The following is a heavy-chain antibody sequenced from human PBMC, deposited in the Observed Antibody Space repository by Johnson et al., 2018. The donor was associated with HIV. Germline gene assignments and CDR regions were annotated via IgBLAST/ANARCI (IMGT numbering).Heavy chain of an antibody. Sequence: QVQLVESGGGWVKPGGSLSLSCAASGFTFSDSYMNWIRQAPGKGLEWVSYISGSDGAIWYADSVKGRFTISRDNAKNTLYLQMNSLRAEDTAVYYCARGKKQWLDEDAFDIWGQGTMVTVSS. CDR1: GFTFSDSY. D-gene: IGHD6-19*01. J-gene: IGHJ3*02. V-gene: IGHV3-11*04. CDR2: ISGSDGAI. CDR3: ARGKKQWLDEDAFDI.